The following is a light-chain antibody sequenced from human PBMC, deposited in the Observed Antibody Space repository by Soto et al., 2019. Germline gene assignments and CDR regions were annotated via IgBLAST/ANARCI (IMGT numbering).Light chain of an antibody. CDR3: PKYSSVPV. CDR1: QDIRNF. J-gene: IGKJ3*01. CDR2: AAS. Sequence: DIQMTQSPTSLSASVGDRVTITCRASQDIRNFVAWYQQKPEKAPKLLIYAASTLQSGVPSRFSGSRSATDFTLTIDSLHPEDVPTFSCPKYSSVPVFGPGTKVEIK. V-gene: IGKV1-27*01.